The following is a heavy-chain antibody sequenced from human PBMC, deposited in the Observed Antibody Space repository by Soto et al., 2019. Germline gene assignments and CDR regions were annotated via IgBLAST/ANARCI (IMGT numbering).Heavy chain of an antibody. D-gene: IGHD3-22*01. V-gene: IGHV4-39*01. CDR2: IYYSGST. CDR1: GGSISSSSYY. Sequence: SETLSLTCTVSGGSISSSSYYWGWIRQPPGKGLEWIGSIYYSGSTYYNPSLKSRVTISVDTSKNQFSLKLSSVTAADTAVYYCAAAPYDSSGYYPPGDWFDPWGQGTLVTVSS. CDR3: AAAPYDSSGYYPPGDWFDP. J-gene: IGHJ5*02.